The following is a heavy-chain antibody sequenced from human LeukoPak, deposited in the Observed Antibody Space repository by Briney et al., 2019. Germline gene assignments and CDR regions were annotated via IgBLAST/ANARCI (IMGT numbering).Heavy chain of an antibody. CDR2: ISPHSHTT. J-gene: IGHJ4*02. Sequence: SSEKLSCKASGYTFNNYFISWVRQAPGRGLEWVGWISPHSHTTHYAEKVQGRVTMTTDTSTTTVYMELRSLRSDDTAVYFCARGQSMYYWGQGTPVTVSS. CDR3: ARGQSMYY. D-gene: IGHD2-8*01. CDR1: GYTFNNYF. V-gene: IGHV1-18*01.